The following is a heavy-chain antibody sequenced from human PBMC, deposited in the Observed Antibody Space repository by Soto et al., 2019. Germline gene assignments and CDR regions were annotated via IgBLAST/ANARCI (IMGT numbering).Heavy chain of an antibody. Sequence: SETLSLTCTVSGGSISSGGYYWSWIRQHPGKGLEWIGYIYYSGSTYYNPSLKSRVTISVDTSRNQFSLKLSSVTAADTAVYYCAREVRGLGDNYYYGMDVWGQGTTVTVSS. V-gene: IGHV4-31*03. CDR3: AREVRGLGDNYYYGMDV. D-gene: IGHD3-10*01. CDR2: IYYSGST. CDR1: GGSISSGGYY. J-gene: IGHJ6*02.